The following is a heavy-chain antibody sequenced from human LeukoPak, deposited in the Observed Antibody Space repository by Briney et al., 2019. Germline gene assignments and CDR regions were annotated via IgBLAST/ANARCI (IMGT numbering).Heavy chain of an antibody. D-gene: IGHD1-26*01. CDR3: ARHPSRSLFTVTTFDN. Sequence: SETLSLTCAVSGGSISSGSYSWSWIRQPPGKDLEWIGYIYHSGSTFYNPSLKSRVTISVDTSKNQFSLKLSSVSAADTAVYFCARHPSRSLFTVTTFDNWGQGTLVTVSS. CDR1: GGSISSGSYS. V-gene: IGHV4-30-2*05. CDR2: IYHSGST. J-gene: IGHJ4*02.